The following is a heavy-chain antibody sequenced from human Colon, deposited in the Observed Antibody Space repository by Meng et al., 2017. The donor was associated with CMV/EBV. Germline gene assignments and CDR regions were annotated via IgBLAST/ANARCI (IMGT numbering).Heavy chain of an antibody. D-gene: IGHD1-20*01. V-gene: IGHV3-23*01. J-gene: IGHJ4*02. CDR2: ISRSGAYT. CDR1: GFTCSTYG. CDR3: AKVFQGYDWNPLDY. Sequence: VQPLEAGGGLVQPGGSLRLSCLGSGFTCSTYGMSWLRQAPGKGLEWVSGISRSGAYTHYADSVKGRFTISRDNSKNTLSLQMNSLRAEDTAVYYCAKVFQGYDWNPLDYWGQGALVTVSS.